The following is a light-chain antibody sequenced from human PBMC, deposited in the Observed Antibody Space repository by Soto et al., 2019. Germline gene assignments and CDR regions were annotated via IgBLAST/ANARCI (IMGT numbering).Light chain of an antibody. J-gene: IGLJ2*01. V-gene: IGLV1-44*01. CDR2: SDN. CDR3: GAWDASLNGVL. Sequence: QSVLTQPPSASGTPGQKVTISCSGSSSNIGRNTVNWYQQVPGTAPKLLMYSDNQRPSGVPDRFSGSRSGTSVSLAISGLQSEDEADYYCGAWDASLNGVLFGGGTKLTVL. CDR1: SSNIGRNT.